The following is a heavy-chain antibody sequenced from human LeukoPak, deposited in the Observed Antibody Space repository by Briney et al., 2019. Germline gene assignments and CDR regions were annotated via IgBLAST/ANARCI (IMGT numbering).Heavy chain of an antibody. V-gene: IGHV3-74*01. J-gene: IGHJ4*02. CDR1: GFTLSLAW. CDR2: IKYDGSYT. CDR3: VRDGDAYNFDF. Sequence: GGSLRLSCATSGFTLSLAWVHWVRQAPGKGLEWVSRIKYDGSYTNYADSVKGRFTISRDNARNTLSLHMISLRAEDTAVYFCVRDGDAYNFDFWGQGVLVTVSS. D-gene: IGHD5-24*01.